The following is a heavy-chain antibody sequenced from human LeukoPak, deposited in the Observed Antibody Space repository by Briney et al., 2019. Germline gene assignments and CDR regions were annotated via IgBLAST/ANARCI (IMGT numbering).Heavy chain of an antibody. CDR1: GFTFSSYS. J-gene: IGHJ4*02. Sequence: GGSLRLSCAASGFTFSSYSMHWLRQAPGKGLAYVSAISSNGDNTYYAGSVKGRFTTSRDNSKNTLCLQMGSLRVEDMGVYYCAREVDRVFDYWGQGNLVTVSS. CDR2: ISSNGDNT. CDR3: AREVDRVFDY. D-gene: IGHD2-2*01. V-gene: IGHV3-64*02.